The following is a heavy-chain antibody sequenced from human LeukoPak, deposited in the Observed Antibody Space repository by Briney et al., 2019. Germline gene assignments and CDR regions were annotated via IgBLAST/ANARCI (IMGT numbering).Heavy chain of an antibody. D-gene: IGHD5-18*01. J-gene: IGHJ3*02. CDR3: ARDWGVGGYSYGNAFDI. V-gene: IGHV1-69*04. Sequence: EASVKVSCKASGGTFSSYTISWVRQAPGQGLEWMGRIIPILGIANYAQKFQGGVTITADKSTSTAYMELSSLGSEDTAVYYCARDWGVGGYSYGNAFDIWGQGTMVTVSS. CDR2: IIPILGIA. CDR1: GGTFSSYT.